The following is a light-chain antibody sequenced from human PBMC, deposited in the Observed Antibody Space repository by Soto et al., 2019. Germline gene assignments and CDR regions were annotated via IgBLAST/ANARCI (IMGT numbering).Light chain of an antibody. CDR1: SSDVGGYNY. CDR2: DVS. V-gene: IGLV2-11*01. J-gene: IGLJ1*01. CDR3: YSSAGISYV. Sequence: QSVLTQPRSVSGSPGQSVTISCTGTSSDVGGYNYVSWYQQHPGKAPKLMIYDVSKRPSGVPDRFSGSKSGNTASLTISGLQAEDAADYYCYSSAGISYVFGTGTKVTV.